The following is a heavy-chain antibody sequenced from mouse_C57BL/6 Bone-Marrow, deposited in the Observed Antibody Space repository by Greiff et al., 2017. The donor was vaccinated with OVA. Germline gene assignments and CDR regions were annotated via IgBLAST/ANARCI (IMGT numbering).Heavy chain of an antibody. J-gene: IGHJ4*01. CDR1: GFNIKDDY. Sequence: EVKLQESGAELVRPGASVKLSCTASGFNIKDDYMHWVKQRPEQGLEWIGWIDPENGDTEYASKFQGKATITADTSSNTAYLQLSSLTSEDTAVYYCTTRDGYYGVDYWGQGTSVTVSS. CDR2: IDPENGDT. V-gene: IGHV14-4*01. CDR3: TTRDGYYGVDY. D-gene: IGHD2-3*01.